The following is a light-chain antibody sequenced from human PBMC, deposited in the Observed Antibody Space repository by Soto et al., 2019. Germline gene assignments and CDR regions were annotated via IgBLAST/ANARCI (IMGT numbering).Light chain of an antibody. CDR1: RSVNTW. V-gene: IGKV1-5*01. Sequence: DIQMTQSPSMLSASVGDRVTITCRASRSVNTWLAWYQQKPGKAPILLIYDASTLESGVPSRFSGSGSGTDFTLTISSLQPDDFGTYYCQQYNTYRTFGQGTKVEI. J-gene: IGKJ1*01. CDR2: DAS. CDR3: QQYNTYRT.